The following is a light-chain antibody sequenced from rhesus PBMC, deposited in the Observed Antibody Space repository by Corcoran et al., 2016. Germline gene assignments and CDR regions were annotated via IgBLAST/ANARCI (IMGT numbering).Light chain of an antibody. V-gene: IGKV1-74*01. J-gene: IGKJ4*01. CDR3: QHGYGTPLT. CDR2: KAS. Sequence: DIQMTQSPSSLSASVGDRVTITCRASENVNNYLNWYQQKPGKAPKLRIYKASTLQSGFPSRFSGSGAGTDYTFTISSLQPEDVATYYCQHGYGTPLTFGGGTKVELK. CDR1: ENVNNY.